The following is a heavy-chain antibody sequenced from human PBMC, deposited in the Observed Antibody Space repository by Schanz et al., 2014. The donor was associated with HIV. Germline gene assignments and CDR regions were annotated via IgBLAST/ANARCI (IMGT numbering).Heavy chain of an antibody. Sequence: EVQLLESGGGLVQPGGSLRLSCAASGFTFSSYWMSWVRQAPGKGLEWVANIKQDESEKYYVDSVKGRFTISRDNAKKSLYLRMNSMRAEDTALYNCERGGRGGWLGGADAFDIWGQGTMVTVSS. J-gene: IGHJ3*02. CDR1: GFTFSSYW. D-gene: IGHD6-19*01. CDR3: ERGGRGGWLGGADAFDI. V-gene: IGHV3-7*03. CDR2: IKQDESEK.